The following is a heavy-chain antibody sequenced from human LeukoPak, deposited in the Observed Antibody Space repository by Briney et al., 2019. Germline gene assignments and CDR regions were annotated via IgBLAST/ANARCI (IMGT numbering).Heavy chain of an antibody. CDR2: IRSKANSYAT. Sequence: GGSLRLSCAASGFTFSGSAMHWVRQASGKGLEWVGRIRSKANSYATAYAASVKGRFTISRDDSKNTAYLQMNSLRAEDTAVYYCAKDPALWGSYWYFDYWGQGTLVTVSS. D-gene: IGHD3-16*01. CDR3: AKDPALWGSYWYFDY. CDR1: GFTFSGSA. V-gene: IGHV3-73*01. J-gene: IGHJ4*02.